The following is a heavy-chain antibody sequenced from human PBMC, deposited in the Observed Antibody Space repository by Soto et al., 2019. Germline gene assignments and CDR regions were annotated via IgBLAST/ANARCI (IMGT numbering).Heavy chain of an antibody. CDR3: AAGKSSGTYLYYYYYGMDV. D-gene: IGHD1-26*01. CDR1: GFTFTSSA. CDR2: IVVGSGDT. Sequence: SVKVSCKASGFTFTSSAVQWVRQARGQRLEWIGWIVVGSGDTNYAQNFQERLTITRDMSTGTAYMELSSLRSEDTAVYFCAAGKSSGTYLYYYYYGMDVWGQGTTVTAP. V-gene: IGHV1-58*01. J-gene: IGHJ6*02.